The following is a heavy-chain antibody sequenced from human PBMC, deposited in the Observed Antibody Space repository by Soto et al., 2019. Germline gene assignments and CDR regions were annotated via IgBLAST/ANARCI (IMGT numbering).Heavy chain of an antibody. J-gene: IGHJ6*03. CDR3: TTTGAAGMTYYYYYYMDV. CDR1: GFTFSNAW. CDR2: IKSKTDGGTT. V-gene: IGHV3-15*01. D-gene: IGHD6-13*01. Sequence: VQLVESGGGLVKPGGSLRLSCAASGFTFSNAWMSWVRQAPGKGLEWVGRIKSKTDGGTTDYAAPVKGRFTISRDDSNETLYLQLNSLKTEDTAVYYCTTTGAAGMTYYYYYYMDVWGKGTTVTVSS.